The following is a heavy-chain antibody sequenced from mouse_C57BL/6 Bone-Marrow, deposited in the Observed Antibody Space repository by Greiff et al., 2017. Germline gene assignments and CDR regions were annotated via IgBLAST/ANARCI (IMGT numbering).Heavy chain of an antibody. CDR3: ARVGNGYYDWVWFAY. CDR1: GYSITSGYY. V-gene: IGHV3-6*01. CDR2: ISYDGSN. Sequence: EVQLVESGPGLVKPSQSLSLTCSVTGYSITSGYYWNWIRQFPGNKLEWMGYISYDGSNNYNPSLKNRISITRDTSKNQFFLKLNSVTTEDTATYYCARVGNGYYDWVWFAYWGQGTLVTVSA. D-gene: IGHD2-3*01. J-gene: IGHJ3*01.